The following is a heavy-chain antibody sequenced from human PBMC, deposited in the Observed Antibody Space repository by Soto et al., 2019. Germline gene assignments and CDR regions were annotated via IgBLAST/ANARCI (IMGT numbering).Heavy chain of an antibody. V-gene: IGHV3-23*01. D-gene: IGHD6-19*01. CDR1: GFTFSSYA. J-gene: IGHJ6*02. CDR2: ISGSGGST. Sequence: LRLSCAASGFTFSSYAMSWVRQAPGKGLEWVSAISGSGGSTYYADSVKGRFTISRDNSKNTLYLQMNSLRAEDTAVYYCAKEGRGAGYYYYGMDVWGQGTTVTVSS. CDR3: AKEGRGAGYYYYGMDV.